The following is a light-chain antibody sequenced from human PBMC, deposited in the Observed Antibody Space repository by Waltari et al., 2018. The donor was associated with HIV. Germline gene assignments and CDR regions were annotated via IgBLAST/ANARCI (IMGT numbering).Light chain of an antibody. Sequence: QTVVTQEPSFSVSPGGTITLTCGLSSGSVSSAYYPSWYQQTTGQPPRTLIYNTDTRSSGVPDRFSGSSVGNKAALTITGAQSEDESDYCCLLYMASGRVFGGGTRLTVL. CDR1: SGSVSSAYY. CDR3: LLYMASGRV. CDR2: NTD. J-gene: IGLJ3*02. V-gene: IGLV8-61*01.